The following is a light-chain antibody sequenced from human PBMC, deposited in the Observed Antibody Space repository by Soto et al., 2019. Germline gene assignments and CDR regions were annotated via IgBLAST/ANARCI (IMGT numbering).Light chain of an antibody. CDR1: QGISSY. J-gene: IGKJ3*01. CDR3: QQLNSYPRLT. V-gene: IGKV1-9*01. Sequence: DIPLTQSPSFLSASVGDRVTITCRASQGISSYLAWYQQKPGKAPKLLIYAASTLQSGVPSRFSGSGSGTEFTLTISSLQPEDFATYYCQQLNSYPRLTFGPGTKVDIK. CDR2: AAS.